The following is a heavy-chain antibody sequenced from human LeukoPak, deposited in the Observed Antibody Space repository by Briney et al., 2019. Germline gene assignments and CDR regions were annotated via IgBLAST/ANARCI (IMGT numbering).Heavy chain of an antibody. Sequence: GGSLRLSCTASGFTFSSYGMHWVRQAPGKGLEWVAVISYDGSNKYYADSVKGRFSISRDNSRNTLYLQMNGLRAEDTAVYYCAKGFTGMDFWGQGSLVTVSS. CDR1: GFTFSSYG. V-gene: IGHV3-30*18. CDR2: ISYDGSNK. CDR3: AKGFTGMDF. J-gene: IGHJ4*02. D-gene: IGHD3-16*01.